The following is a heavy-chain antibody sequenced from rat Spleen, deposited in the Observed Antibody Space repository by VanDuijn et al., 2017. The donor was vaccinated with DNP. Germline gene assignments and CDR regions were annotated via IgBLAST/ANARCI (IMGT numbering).Heavy chain of an antibody. CDR2: INYDGIST. V-gene: IGHV5-22*01. CDR1: GFTFSDYY. D-gene: IGHD1-1*01. CDR3: AIYFYSGDNWFAY. J-gene: IGHJ3*01. Sequence: EVQLVESGGGLVQPGRSLKLSCAASGFTFSDYYMAWVRQAPTKGLEWVAYINYDGISTYSGDSVKGRFTISRDNAKNTLYQQMYSLRSEDTATYYCAIYFYSGDNWFAYWGQGTLVTVSS.